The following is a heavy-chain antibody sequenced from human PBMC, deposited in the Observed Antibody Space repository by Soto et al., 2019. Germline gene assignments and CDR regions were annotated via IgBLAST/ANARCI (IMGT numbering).Heavy chain of an antibody. CDR3: ARWYYDILTGYYPGFDY. Sequence: PGESLXISCKGSGYSFTSYFIGWVRQMPGKGLEWMGIIYPGDSDTRYSPSFQGQATISADKSISTAYLQWSSLKASDTAMYYCARWYYDILTGYYPGFDYWGQGTLVTVSS. D-gene: IGHD3-9*01. V-gene: IGHV5-51*01. CDR1: GYSFTSYF. J-gene: IGHJ4*02. CDR2: IYPGDSDT.